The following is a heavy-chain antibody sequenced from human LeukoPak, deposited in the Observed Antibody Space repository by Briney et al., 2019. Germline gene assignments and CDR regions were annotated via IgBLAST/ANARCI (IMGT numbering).Heavy chain of an antibody. Sequence: SGPTLVNPTQTLTLTCTFSGFSLNTSGVGVGWIRQPPGKAPEWLALIYWNGDTLYSPSLKGRLTITKDTSKNQVVLTMTNMDPVDTATYYCAHRTRTVIKYWYFDLWGRGTLVTVSS. CDR3: AHRTRTVIKYWYFDL. CDR1: GFSLNTSGVG. D-gene: IGHD4-23*01. V-gene: IGHV2-5*01. CDR2: IYWNGDT. J-gene: IGHJ2*01.